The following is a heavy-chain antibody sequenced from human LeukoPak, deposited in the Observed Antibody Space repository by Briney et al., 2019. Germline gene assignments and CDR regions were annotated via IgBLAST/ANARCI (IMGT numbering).Heavy chain of an antibody. CDR2: IYTSGST. Sequence: SETLSLTCTVSGGSISSYYWSWIRQPAGKGLEWIGRIYTSGSTNCNPSLKSRVTISVDTSKNQFSLKLSSVTAADTAVYYCARFPPVPAAKEVTATPEGYWGQGTLVTVSS. J-gene: IGHJ4*02. CDR3: ARFPPVPAAKEVTATPEGY. V-gene: IGHV4-4*07. D-gene: IGHD2-2*01. CDR1: GGSISSYY.